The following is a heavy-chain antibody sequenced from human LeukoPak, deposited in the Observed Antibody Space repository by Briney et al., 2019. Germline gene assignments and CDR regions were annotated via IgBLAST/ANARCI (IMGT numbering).Heavy chain of an antibody. D-gene: IGHD3-22*01. CDR1: EFTFSSHG. J-gene: IGHJ3*02. V-gene: IGHV3-33*06. CDR2: IWYDGSNK. Sequence: GRSLRLSCAASEFTFSSHGMHWVRQAPGKGLEWVAVIWYDGSNKYYVDSVKGRFTISRDNSKNTLYLQMNSLRAEDTAVYYGAKGGDYYDSSASGGFDVFDIWGQGTMVTVSS. CDR3: AKGGDYYDSSASGGFDVFDI.